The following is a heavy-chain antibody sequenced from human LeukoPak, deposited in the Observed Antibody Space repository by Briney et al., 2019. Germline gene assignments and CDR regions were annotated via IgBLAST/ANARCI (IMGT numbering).Heavy chain of an antibody. V-gene: IGHV1-46*01. Sequence: ASVKVSCKASGNAFSNYFIHWVRQAPGQGPEWMGVIDRSGVSTSYAQKFQGRISVSSDMSTSTVYMELSSLTSEDTAVYFCATNSGARDSGNWGQGTPVTVSS. CDR2: IDRSGVST. CDR1: GNAFSNYF. J-gene: IGHJ4*02. D-gene: IGHD5-24*01. CDR3: ATNSGARDSGN.